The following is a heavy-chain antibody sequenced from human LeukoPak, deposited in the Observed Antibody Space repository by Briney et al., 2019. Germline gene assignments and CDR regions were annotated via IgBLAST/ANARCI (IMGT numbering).Heavy chain of an antibody. CDR2: IYSGGST. J-gene: IGHJ4*02. CDR3: ARTRVDTTTFDYFDY. D-gene: IGHD4-11*01. CDR1: GFTVSTNF. Sequence: HPGGSLRLSCVVSGFTVSTNFMSWVRQAPGERLEWGSGIYSGGSTYYADSVKGGFTISRDNYKNTLYLQMNSLRAEDTAVYYCARTRVDTTTFDYFDYWGQGTLVTVSS. V-gene: IGHV3-53*01.